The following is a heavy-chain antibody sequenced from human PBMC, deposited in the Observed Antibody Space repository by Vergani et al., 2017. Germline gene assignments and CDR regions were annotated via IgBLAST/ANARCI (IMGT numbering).Heavy chain of an antibody. CDR1: GASIRSSNYY. D-gene: IGHD6-19*01. J-gene: IGHJ5*02. CDR2: IYYSGSA. CDR3: ARHSTVEWLVKLGWIDP. Sequence: QLQLQESGPGLVKPSATLSLTCSVSGASIRSSNYYWGWIRQPPGKGLEWIASIYYSGSAYYNPSLKSRVTISVDTSKNQFSLKLSSVTAEATAVYFCARHSTVEWLVKLGWIDPWGQGILVTVSS. V-gene: IGHV4-39*01.